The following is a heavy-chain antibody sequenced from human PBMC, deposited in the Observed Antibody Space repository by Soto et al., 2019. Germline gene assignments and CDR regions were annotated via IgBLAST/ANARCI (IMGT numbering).Heavy chain of an antibody. V-gene: IGHV3-23*01. D-gene: IGHD6-6*01. CDR2: IICGGSIT. J-gene: IGHJ3*02. CDR1: GFPFSSRA. CDR3: AKQLVDPVEAFDI. Sequence: GGSLRLSCAASGFPFSSRAMSWISQAPGKGLEWVSGIICGGSITYYADSVKGRFTISRDNSKNTLYLQMNCLRAEDTAVYYCAKQLVDPVEAFDIWGQGTMVTVSS.